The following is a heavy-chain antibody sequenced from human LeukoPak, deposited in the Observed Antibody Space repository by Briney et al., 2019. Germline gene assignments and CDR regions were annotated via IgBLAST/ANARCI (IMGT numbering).Heavy chain of an antibody. CDR2: INPNSGGT. J-gene: IGHJ4*02. CDR1: GYTFTGYY. D-gene: IGHD2-15*01. V-gene: IGHV1-2*02. Sequence: ASVKVSCKASGYTFTGYYMHWVRQAPGQGLEWMGWINPNSGGTNYAQKFQGRVTMTRDTSISTAYMELSRLRSDDTAVYYCARETSAVVVAVDYWGQGTLVTVSS. CDR3: ARETSAVVVAVDY.